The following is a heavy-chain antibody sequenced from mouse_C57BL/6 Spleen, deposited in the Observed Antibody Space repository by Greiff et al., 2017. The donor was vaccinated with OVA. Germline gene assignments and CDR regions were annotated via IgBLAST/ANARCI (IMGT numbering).Heavy chain of an antibody. J-gene: IGHJ3*01. CDR1: GYTFTSYW. CDR3: ARRIGAY. D-gene: IGHD2-14*01. Sequence: QVHVKQPGAELVKPGASVKMSCKASGYTFTSYWITWVKQRPGQGLEWIGDIYPGSGSTNYNEKFKSKATLTVDTSSSTAYMQLSSLTSEDSAVYYCARRIGAYWGQGTLVTVSA. V-gene: IGHV1-55*01. CDR2: IYPGSGST.